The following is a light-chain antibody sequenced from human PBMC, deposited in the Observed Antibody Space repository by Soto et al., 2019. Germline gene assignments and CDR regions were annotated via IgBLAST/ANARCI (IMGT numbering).Light chain of an antibody. CDR1: QNIVNY. J-gene: IGKJ4*01. Sequence: IQMTQSPSSLSASVGDRVTITCRASQNIVNYLNWYQRKPGKAPKLLIYGASSLQRGVPSRFSGSGSVTDFTLTISTLQPEDFATFYCQQSYSVPLTFGGGTKVDIK. V-gene: IGKV1-39*01. CDR2: GAS. CDR3: QQSYSVPLT.